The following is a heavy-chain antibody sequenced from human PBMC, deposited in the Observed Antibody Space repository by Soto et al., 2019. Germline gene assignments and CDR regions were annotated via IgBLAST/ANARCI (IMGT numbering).Heavy chain of an antibody. J-gene: IGHJ6*03. D-gene: IGHD5-12*01. V-gene: IGHV1-2*04. Sequence: QVQLVQSGAEVKKPGGSVTVSCRSSGDTFNDYYIHWVRQAPGQGLELMGWSNPDGGVTKYAQKFQGWVSMTRDTSIRTVDMQLSRLRSDETAVYYWARESGGATATLDYCYCYMDDWGTGTTVTVSS. CDR1: GDTFNDYY. CDR2: SNPDGGVT. CDR3: ARESGGATATLDYCYCYMDD.